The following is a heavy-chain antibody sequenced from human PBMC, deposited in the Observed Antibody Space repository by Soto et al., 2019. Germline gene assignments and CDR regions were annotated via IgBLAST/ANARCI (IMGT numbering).Heavy chain of an antibody. D-gene: IGHD2-15*01. J-gene: IGHJ6*02. CDR1: GGTFNTYV. CDR2: ITPIFGTA. Sequence: KVSCKASGGTFNTYVISWVRQAPGQGLEWMGGITPIFGTANYAQKFQGRVTITADKSTSTAYMELSSLRSEDTAVYFCARGRWQLDRNYYYGMDVWGQGTTVTVSS. V-gene: IGHV1-69*06. CDR3: ARGRWQLDRNYYYGMDV.